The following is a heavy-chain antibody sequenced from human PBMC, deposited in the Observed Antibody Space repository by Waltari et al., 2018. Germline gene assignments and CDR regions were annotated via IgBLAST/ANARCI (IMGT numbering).Heavy chain of an antibody. J-gene: IGHJ5*02. CDR1: GFRFSTYT. CDR3: TSGANSGS. V-gene: IGHV3-48*02. Sequence: EVQLVESGGGLVQPGGSLRVSCGASGFRFSTYTMNWVRQAPGKGLEWVSFISSGSGIIYYADSVKGRFTISRDNAKNSLFLQMSSLRDEDTAVYYCTSGANSGSWGQGTLVTVSS. CDR2: ISSGSGII. D-gene: IGHD2-15*01.